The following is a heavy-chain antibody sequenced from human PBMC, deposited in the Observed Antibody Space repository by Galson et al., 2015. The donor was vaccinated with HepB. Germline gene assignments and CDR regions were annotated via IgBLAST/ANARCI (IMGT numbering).Heavy chain of an antibody. D-gene: IGHD3-22*01. CDR2: ISSSSSYI. Sequence: SLRLSCAASGFTFSSYSMNWVRQAPGKGLEWVSSISSSSSYIYYADSVKGRFTISRDNAKNSLYLQMNSLRAEDTAVYYCAREEITMIVVANDAFDIWGQGTMVTVSS. CDR3: AREEITMIVVANDAFDI. J-gene: IGHJ3*02. V-gene: IGHV3-21*01. CDR1: GFTFSSYS.